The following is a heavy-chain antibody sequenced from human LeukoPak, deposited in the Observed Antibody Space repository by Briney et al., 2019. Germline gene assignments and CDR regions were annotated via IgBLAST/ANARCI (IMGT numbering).Heavy chain of an antibody. D-gene: IGHD4-17*01. CDR2: IYYTGST. V-gene: IGHV4-59*08. J-gene: IGHJ4*02. CDR1: GGSIDLYY. CDR3: ARHAPMTTYDY. Sequence: SETLSLTCSVSGGSIDLYYWSWIRQPPGKGLEWIGYIYYTGSTNYSPSLKSRVTMSVDTSKNQFSLKLSSVTAADTAVYYCARHAPMTTYDYWGQGTLVTVSS.